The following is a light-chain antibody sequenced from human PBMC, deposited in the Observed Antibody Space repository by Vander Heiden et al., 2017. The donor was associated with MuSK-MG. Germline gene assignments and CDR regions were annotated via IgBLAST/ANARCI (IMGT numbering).Light chain of an antibody. CDR1: QDIHNY. CDR2: DES. CDR3: QQHDNIPIT. J-gene: IGKJ4*01. Sequence: DIQMTQSPSSLSASVGDRVTITCRASQDIHNYLNWYQQKPGKAPKLLIYDESNLDTGVPSRFSGSGSGTDFTFTISSLQPEDFATYYCQQHDNIPITFGGGTKVDIK. V-gene: IGKV1-33*01.